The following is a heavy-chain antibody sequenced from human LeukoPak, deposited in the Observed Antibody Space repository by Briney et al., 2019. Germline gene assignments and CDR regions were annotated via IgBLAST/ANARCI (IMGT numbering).Heavy chain of an antibody. CDR3: AREGVRYSSSWYFIN. CDR1: GGSISSYY. D-gene: IGHD6-13*01. CDR2: IYYSGST. Sequence: SETLSLTCTVSGGSISSYYWSWIQQPPGKGLEWIGYIYYSGSTNYNPSLKSRVTISVDTSKNQFSLKLSSVTAADTAVYYCAREGVRYSSSWYFINWGQGTLVTVSS. V-gene: IGHV4-59*12. J-gene: IGHJ4*02.